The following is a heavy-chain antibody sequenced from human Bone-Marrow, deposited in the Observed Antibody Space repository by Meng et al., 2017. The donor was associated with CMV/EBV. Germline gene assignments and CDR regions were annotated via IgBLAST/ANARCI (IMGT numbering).Heavy chain of an antibody. V-gene: IGHV1-2*02. J-gene: IGHJ5*02. CDR3: ARYDRVNWFDP. CDR1: RYTFTDYY. Sequence: ASVKVSCKASRYTFTDYYMHWVRQAPAQGLEWMGWINPNNGGTKYAQKFQGRVTMTRDTSISTAYMELSSLRSEDTAVYYCARYDRVNWFDPWGQGTLVTVSS. D-gene: IGHD3-22*01. CDR2: INPNNGGT.